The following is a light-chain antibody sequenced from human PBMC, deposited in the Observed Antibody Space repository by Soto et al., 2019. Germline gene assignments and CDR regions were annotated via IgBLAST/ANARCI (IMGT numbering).Light chain of an antibody. J-gene: IGKJ5*01. V-gene: IGKV3-11*01. CDR3: QQRSDRLPIT. CDR1: QSVSSH. Sequence: EIVLTQSPATLSLSPGERGTLSCRASQSVSSHLAWYQQKPGQAPRLLIYDASERPTGIPARFSGSGSGTDFTLTISSLEPEDFAVYYCQQRSDRLPITFGQGTRLEIK. CDR2: DAS.